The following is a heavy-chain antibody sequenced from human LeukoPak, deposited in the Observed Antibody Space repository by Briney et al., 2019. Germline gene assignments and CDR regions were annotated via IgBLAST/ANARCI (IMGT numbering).Heavy chain of an antibody. CDR3: ASRDPCSGGTCYALAY. V-gene: IGHV3-23*01. CDR2: LSHSGADA. J-gene: IGHJ4*02. Sequence: GGSLRLSCAASGFTFNNYGMHWVRQAPGKGLEWVSALSHSGADAYYADSVKGRFTISRDNSKNTLYLQMTSLTADDTAVYYCASRDPCSGGTCYALAYWGQGNPGHRLL. CDR1: GFTFNNYG. D-gene: IGHD2-15*01.